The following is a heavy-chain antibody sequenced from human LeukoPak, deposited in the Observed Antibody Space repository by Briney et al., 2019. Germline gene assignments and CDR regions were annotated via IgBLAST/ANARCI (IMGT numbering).Heavy chain of an antibody. Sequence: NPSEALSLTCTVSGGSISSGGYYWSWIRQHPGKGLEWIGYIYYSGSTYYNPSLKSRVTISVDTSKNQFSLKLSSVTAADTAVYYCARDYCSSTCCIGGMFDPWGQGTLVTVSS. V-gene: IGHV4-31*03. CDR1: GGSISSGGYY. CDR2: IYYSGST. J-gene: IGHJ5*02. CDR3: ARDYCSSTCCIGGMFDP. D-gene: IGHD2-2*01.